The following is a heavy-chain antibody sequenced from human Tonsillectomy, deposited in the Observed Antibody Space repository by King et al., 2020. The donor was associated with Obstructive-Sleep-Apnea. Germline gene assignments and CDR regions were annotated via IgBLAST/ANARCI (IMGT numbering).Heavy chain of an antibody. J-gene: IGHJ4*02. CDR1: GYTFNNYY. V-gene: IGHV1-46*02. CDR3: ARDGAESVPMGGYDILTGYFSH. CDR2: INPSIGST. Sequence: QLVQSGAEVKKPWDSVKVSCKASGYTFNNYYMHWVRQAPGLGLEWMGMINPSIGSTTYAQSFQGRLTMTRDTSTTTVHMELSSLTSEDTAVYFCARDGAESVPMGGYDILTGYFSHWGPGTLVTVSS. D-gene: IGHD3-9*01.